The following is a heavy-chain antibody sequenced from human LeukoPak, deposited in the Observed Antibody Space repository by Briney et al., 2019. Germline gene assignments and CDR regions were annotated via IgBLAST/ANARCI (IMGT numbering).Heavy chain of an antibody. V-gene: IGHV4-30-4*01. CDR3: ARSPHHQYYDILTGYYNAEYYFDY. CDR2: IYYSGST. J-gene: IGHJ4*02. CDR1: GGSISSGDYY. Sequence: SETLSLTCTVSGGSISSGDYYWSWIRQPPGKGLEWIGYIYYSGSTYYNPSLKSRVTISVDTSKNQFSLKLSSVTAADTAVYYCARSPHHQYYDILTGYYNAEYYFDYWGQGTLVTVSS. D-gene: IGHD3-9*01.